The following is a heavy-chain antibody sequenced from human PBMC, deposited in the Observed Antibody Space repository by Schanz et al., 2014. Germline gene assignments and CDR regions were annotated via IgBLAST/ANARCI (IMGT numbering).Heavy chain of an antibody. CDR1: GYTFTNYG. Sequence: QVRLVQSGAELKMPGATVKVSCETSGYTFTNYGISWVRQAPGQGLEWMGWISAYNGNTNYAQKLQGRVTMTTDTSTSTAYMELRSLRSDDTAVYYCARLSSSSVAYFDYWGQGTLVTVSS. CDR2: ISAYNGNT. CDR3: ARLSSSSVAYFDY. V-gene: IGHV1-18*01. D-gene: IGHD6-6*01. J-gene: IGHJ4*02.